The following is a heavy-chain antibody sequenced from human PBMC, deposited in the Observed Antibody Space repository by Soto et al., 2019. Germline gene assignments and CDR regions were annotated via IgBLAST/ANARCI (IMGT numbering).Heavy chain of an antibody. J-gene: IGHJ6*02. D-gene: IGHD6-13*01. CDR2: IYYIGIT. V-gene: IGHV4-31*03. CDR3: ARGYRSTYYGMDV. CDR1: GGSISSGGYY. Sequence: SETLSLTCTVSGGSISSGGYYWSWILQHPGKGLELILYIYYIGITNYNPSLKSRVTISVDTSKNQFSLKLSSVTAADTAVYYCARGYRSTYYGMDVWGQGTTVTVSS.